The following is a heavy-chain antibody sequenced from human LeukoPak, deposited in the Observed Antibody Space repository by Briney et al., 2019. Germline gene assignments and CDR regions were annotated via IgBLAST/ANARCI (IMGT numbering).Heavy chain of an antibody. J-gene: IGHJ4*02. CDR2: IYYSGST. V-gene: IGHV4-59*01. CDR3: ARALTPGYCSGGACSYFDY. Sequence: SETLSLTCTVSGDSIRTYYWSWIRQPPGEGLEWIGSIYYSGSTNYNPSLKGRVTISLGTSKNQFSLKVSSVTAADTAVYYCARALTPGYCSGGACSYFDYWGQGTLVTVSS. D-gene: IGHD2-15*01. CDR1: GDSIRTYY.